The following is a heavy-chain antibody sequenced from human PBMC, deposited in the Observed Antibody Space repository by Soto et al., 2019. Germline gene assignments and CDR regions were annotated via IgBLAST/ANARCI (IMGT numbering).Heavy chain of an antibody. D-gene: IGHD1-26*01. J-gene: IGHJ4*02. V-gene: IGHV3-23*01. CDR3: AKEGGLSGSYYISSSYYFDY. CDR2: MGGSGRST. Sequence: GGSLRLSCAASGFTFSSYAMTWVRQAPGKGLEWVSSMGGSGRSTYYTDSVKGRFTISRDNSKNTLYLQMNSLRAEDTSVYYCAKEGGLSGSYYISSSYYFDYWGQGTLVTVSS. CDR1: GFTFSSYA.